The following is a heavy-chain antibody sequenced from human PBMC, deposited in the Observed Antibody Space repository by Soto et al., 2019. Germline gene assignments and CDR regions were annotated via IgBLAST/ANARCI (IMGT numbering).Heavy chain of an antibody. CDR1: NGSISTTSYN. CDR2: IFYTGTT. J-gene: IGHJ4*02. CDR3: ARHGSF. Sequence: QMQLQESGPGPVKPSETLSLTCTVSNGSISTTSYNWGWIRQSPGKGLEWIGTIFYTGTTSYNPSLKGRVTLTVAPSHHQSSLKLASVTAADTAVYYCARHGSFWGQGILVVGSS. V-gene: IGHV4-39*01. D-gene: IGHD3-16*01.